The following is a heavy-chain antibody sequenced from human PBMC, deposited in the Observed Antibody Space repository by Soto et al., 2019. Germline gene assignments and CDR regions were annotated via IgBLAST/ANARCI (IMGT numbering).Heavy chain of an antibody. CDR1: GFPFTTYG. D-gene: IGHD3-10*01. Sequence: QVQLVESGGGVVQPGRSLRLPCAASGFPFTTYGMPWVREGPGKGLEWVAVISYDGSNKYYADSVKGRFTISRDNSKNTLYLQMNSLRPEDTALYYCVGGQYYFDYRGQGTLVTVSS. CDR2: ISYDGSNK. V-gene: IGHV3-30*03. J-gene: IGHJ4*02. CDR3: VGGQYYFDY.